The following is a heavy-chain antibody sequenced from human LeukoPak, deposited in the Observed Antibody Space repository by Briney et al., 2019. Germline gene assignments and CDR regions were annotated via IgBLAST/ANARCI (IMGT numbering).Heavy chain of an antibody. CDR1: GYSISRDYS. Sequence: SETLSLTCSVSGYSISRDYSWGWIRQPPGKGPEWIGVISHKGISYYNPSLRGRVTISVDTSKNQFSLKLSSVTAADTAVYYCARPDILTGKIFDYWGQGTLVTVSS. J-gene: IGHJ4*02. CDR3: ARPDILTGKIFDY. V-gene: IGHV4-38-2*01. D-gene: IGHD3-9*01. CDR2: ISHKGIS.